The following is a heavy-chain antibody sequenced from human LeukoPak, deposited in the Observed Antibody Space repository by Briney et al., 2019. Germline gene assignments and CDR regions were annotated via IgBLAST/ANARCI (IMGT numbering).Heavy chain of an antibody. D-gene: IGHD5-24*01. J-gene: IGHJ4*02. CDR1: GFTFSSYA. CDR2: ISYDGSNK. CDR3: ASLEMATT. V-gene: IGHV3-30-3*01. Sequence: GGSLRLSCAASGFTFSSYAMHWVRQAPGKGLEWVAVISYDGSNKYYADSVKGRFTISRDNSKNTLYLQMNSLRAEDTAVYYCASLEMATTWSQGTLVTVSS.